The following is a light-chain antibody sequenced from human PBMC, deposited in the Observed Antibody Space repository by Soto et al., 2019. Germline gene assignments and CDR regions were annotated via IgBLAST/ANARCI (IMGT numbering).Light chain of an antibody. V-gene: IGLV1-47*01. CDR1: SSNIGSNY. CDR3: AAWDDSLSGLYV. Sequence: QSALTQPPPASGTPGPRVTISCSPRSSNIGSNYVYWYQQLPGTAPKLLIYRNNQRPSGVPDRFSGSKSGTSASLAISGLRSEDEADYYCAAWDDSLSGLYVFGTRTKVTVL. CDR2: RNN. J-gene: IGLJ1*01.